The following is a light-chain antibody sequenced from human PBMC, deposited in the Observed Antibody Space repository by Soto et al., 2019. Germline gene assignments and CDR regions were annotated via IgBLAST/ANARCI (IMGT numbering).Light chain of an antibody. J-gene: IGKJ1*01. CDR3: HQYGVLPKT. Sequence: EIVLTQSPGTLSLSPGERATLSCRASQSVSSSYLAWYQQKPGQAPRLLIYGASSRATGIPDRFSGSGSGTDFTLTISRLEPEDFAVYYCHQYGVLPKTFGQGTKVDIK. CDR2: GAS. CDR1: QSVSSSY. V-gene: IGKV3-20*01.